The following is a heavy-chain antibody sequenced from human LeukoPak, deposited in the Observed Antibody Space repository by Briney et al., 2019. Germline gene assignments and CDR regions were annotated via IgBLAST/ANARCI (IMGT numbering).Heavy chain of an antibody. J-gene: IGHJ6*03. CDR2: FDPEDGET. D-gene: IGHD6-19*01. CDR3: ARDLAPGIAVAGTSYYYYMDV. CDR1: GYTFTGYY. V-gene: IGHV1-24*01. Sequence: GASVKVSCEASGYTFTGYYMHWVRQAPGKGLEWMGGFDPEDGETIYAQKFQGRVTMTTDTSTSTAYMELRSLRSDDTAVYYCARDLAPGIAVAGTSYYYYMDVWGKGTTVTISS.